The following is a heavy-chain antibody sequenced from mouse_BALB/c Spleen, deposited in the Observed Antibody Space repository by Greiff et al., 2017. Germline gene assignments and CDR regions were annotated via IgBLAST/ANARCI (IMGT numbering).Heavy chain of an antibody. J-gene: IGHJ4*01. D-gene: IGHD2-4*01. V-gene: IGHV5-9-3*01. Sequence: EVKLEESGGGLVKPGGSLKLSCAASGFTFSSYAMSWVRQTPEKRLEWVATISSGGSYTYYPDSVKGRFTISRDNAKNTLYLQMSSLRSEDTAMYYCARPYYDYDLYAMDYWGQGTSVTVSS. CDR2: ISSGGSYT. CDR1: GFTFSSYA. CDR3: ARPYYDYDLYAMDY.